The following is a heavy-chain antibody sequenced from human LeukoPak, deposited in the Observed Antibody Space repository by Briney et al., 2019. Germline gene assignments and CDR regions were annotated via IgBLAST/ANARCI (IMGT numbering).Heavy chain of an antibody. CDR1: GFTVSSNC. Sequence: GGSLRLSCAASGFTVSSNCMSWVRRAPGKGLEWVSVIYSGGSTYYADSVKGRFTISRHNSKNTLYLQMNSLRAEDTAVYYCARVLYTAMVRWGQGTLVTVSS. D-gene: IGHD5-18*01. CDR3: ARVLYTAMVR. J-gene: IGHJ4*02. CDR2: IYSGGST. V-gene: IGHV3-53*04.